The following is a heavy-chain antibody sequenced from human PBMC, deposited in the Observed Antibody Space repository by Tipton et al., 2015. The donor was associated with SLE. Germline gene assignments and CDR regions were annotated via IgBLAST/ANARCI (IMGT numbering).Heavy chain of an antibody. Sequence: SLRLSCAASGFTFSSYAMTWDRQAPGKGLEWVSTITGSGSSTYYADSVKGRFTISRDNSKNMLYLKMNSLRAEDAAVYYCAKGGIAAASWGQGTLVTVSS. J-gene: IGHJ5*02. V-gene: IGHV3-23*01. CDR3: AKGGIAAAS. CDR2: ITGSGSST. D-gene: IGHD6-13*01. CDR1: GFTFSSYA.